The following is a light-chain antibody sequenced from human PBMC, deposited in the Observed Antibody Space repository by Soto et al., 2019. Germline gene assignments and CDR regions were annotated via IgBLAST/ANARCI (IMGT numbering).Light chain of an antibody. J-gene: IGKJ2*01. V-gene: IGKV1-5*03. CDR2: KAS. CDR1: QSIHTW. Sequence: DFQMTQSPSTLSASVGDSVTITCRASQSIHTWLAWYQQKPGRTPKLLIYKASVLESGVPSRFSGSGSGTEFTLTISRLQPDDFATYYCQQYNSHPYTFGRGTKLQIK. CDR3: QQYNSHPYT.